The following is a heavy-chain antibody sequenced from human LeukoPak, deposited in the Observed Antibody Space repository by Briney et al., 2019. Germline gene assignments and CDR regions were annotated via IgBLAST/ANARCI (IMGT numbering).Heavy chain of an antibody. V-gene: IGHV3-66*01. CDR2: IYSGGST. Sequence: GGSLRLSCAASGFTVSSNYMSWVRQAPGKGLEWVSVIYSGGSTYYADSVKGRFTISRDNSKNTLYLQTNSLRAEDTAVYYCARDGCSSTSWPYYYGMDVWGQGTTVTVSS. CDR3: ARDGCSSTSWPYYYGMDV. CDR1: GFTVSSNY. D-gene: IGHD2-2*01. J-gene: IGHJ6*02.